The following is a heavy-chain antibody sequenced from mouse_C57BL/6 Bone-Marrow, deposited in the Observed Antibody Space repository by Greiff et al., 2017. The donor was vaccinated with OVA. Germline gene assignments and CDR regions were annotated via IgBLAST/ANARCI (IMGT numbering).Heavy chain of an antibody. CDR3: TRWDPYGSSWGFAY. V-gene: IGHV1-15*01. J-gene: IGHJ3*01. D-gene: IGHD1-1*01. Sequence: QVQLQQSGAELVRPGASVTLSCKASGYTFTDYEMHWVKQTPVHGLEWIGAIDPETGGTAYNQKFKGKAILTADKSSSTAYMELLSLTSEDSAVYYCTRWDPYGSSWGFAYWGQGTLVTVSA. CDR2: IDPETGGT. CDR1: GYTFTDYE.